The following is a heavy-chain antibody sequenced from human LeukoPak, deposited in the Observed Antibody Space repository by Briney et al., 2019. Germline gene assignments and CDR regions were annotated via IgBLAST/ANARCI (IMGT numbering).Heavy chain of an antibody. J-gene: IGHJ2*01. CDR2: ISSSSTYI. V-gene: IGHV3-21*01. Sequence: GGSLRLSCADSQFTFNSYSMNWVRQAPGKGLEWVSSISSSSTYIYYADSVKGRFTISRDNTKKSLFLQMNSLRAEDTAVYYCARVEGHCSGGSCYNYYFDLWGRGTLVTVSS. CDR3: ARVEGHCSGGSCYNYYFDL. CDR1: QFTFNSYS. D-gene: IGHD2-15*01.